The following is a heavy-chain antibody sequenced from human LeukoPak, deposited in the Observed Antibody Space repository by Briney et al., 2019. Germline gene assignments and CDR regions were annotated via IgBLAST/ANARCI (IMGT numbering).Heavy chain of an antibody. CDR1: GFTFSSYS. V-gene: IGHV3-7*01. D-gene: IGHD5-18*01. J-gene: IGHJ4*02. CDR2: IKQDGSEE. Sequence: GGSLRLSCAASGFTFSSYSMNWVRQAPGKGPEWVANIKQDGSEEYYVDAVKGRFTISRDNANNSLSLQMNSLRAEDTAVYYCARWAGVTDFWGQGTLVTVSS. CDR3: ARWAGVTDF.